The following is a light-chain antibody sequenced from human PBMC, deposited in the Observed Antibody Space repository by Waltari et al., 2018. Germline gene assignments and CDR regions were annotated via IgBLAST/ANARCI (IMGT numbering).Light chain of an antibody. Sequence: SYELTQPPSVSVSPGQTASITCSGDKLGDKYACWYQQKPGQSPVLVIYQDSKGRSGIPERFSGSNAGNTATLTISGTQAMDEADYYCQASVVFGGGTKLTVL. CDR2: QDS. J-gene: IGLJ2*01. V-gene: IGLV3-1*01. CDR1: KLGDKY. CDR3: QASVV.